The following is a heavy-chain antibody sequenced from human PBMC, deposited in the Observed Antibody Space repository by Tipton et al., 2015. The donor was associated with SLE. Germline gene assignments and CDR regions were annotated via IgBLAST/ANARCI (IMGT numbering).Heavy chain of an antibody. Sequence: TLSLTCAVSGSSISSGFYWAWTRQPPGKGPEWIGSMFHSGSTYYNPSLKSRVTISIDTSKDQFSLKLSSVTAADTAVYYCARVYSGSYYSFDYWGQGTLVTVSS. J-gene: IGHJ4*02. CDR2: MFHSGST. V-gene: IGHV4-38-2*01. CDR1: GSSISSGFY. D-gene: IGHD1-26*01. CDR3: ARVYSGSYYSFDY.